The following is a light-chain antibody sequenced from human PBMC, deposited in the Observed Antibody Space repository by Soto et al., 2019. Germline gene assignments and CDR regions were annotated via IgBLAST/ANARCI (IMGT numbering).Light chain of an antibody. CDR1: SSDIGGSKY. J-gene: IGLJ1*01. CDR2: EVT. V-gene: IGLV2-14*01. CDR3: SSKSSGATLYV. Sequence: QLVLTQPASVSGSPGQSITISCTGTSSDIGGSKYVSWYQQYPGKAPKLMIYEVTYRPSGVSNRFSGSKSGNTASLTISGLQAEDEADYYCSSKSSGATLYVFGSGTKLTVL.